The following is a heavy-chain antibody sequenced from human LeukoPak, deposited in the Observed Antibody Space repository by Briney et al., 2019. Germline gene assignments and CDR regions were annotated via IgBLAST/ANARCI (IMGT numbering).Heavy chain of an antibody. J-gene: IGHJ5*02. V-gene: IGHV4-39*07. Sequence: SETLSLTCIISGGSISSSTYYWGWIRQPPGKGLEWIGALYYSGKTYYNPSLKSRVTISIDTSKNQFSLKLSSVTAADTAVYYCARGGYYGSGNDFRFDPWGQGTLVTVPS. D-gene: IGHD3-10*01. CDR3: ARGGYYGSGNDFRFDP. CDR2: LYYSGKT. CDR1: GGSISSSTYY.